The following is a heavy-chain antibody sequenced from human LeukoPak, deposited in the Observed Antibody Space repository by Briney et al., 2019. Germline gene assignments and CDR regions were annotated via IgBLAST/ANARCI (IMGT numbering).Heavy chain of an antibody. J-gene: IGHJ4*02. Sequence: SETLSLTCTVSGGSISSSSYYWGWIRQPPGKGLEWIGSIYYSGSTYYNPSLKSRVTISVDTSKNRFSLKLSSVTAADTAVYYCASGRDGYNFRGYYFDHWGQGTLVTVSS. CDR2: IYYSGST. CDR1: GGSISSSSYY. CDR3: ASGRDGYNFRGYYFDH. V-gene: IGHV4-39*07. D-gene: IGHD5-24*01.